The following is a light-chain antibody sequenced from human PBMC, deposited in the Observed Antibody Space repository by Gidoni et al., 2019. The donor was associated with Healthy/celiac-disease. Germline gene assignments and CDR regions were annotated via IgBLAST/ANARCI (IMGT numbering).Light chain of an antibody. Sequence: IVMTQSPLSLPVTPGEPASIPCRSSQSLLHSNGYNYLDWYLQKPGQSPQLLIYLGSSRASGVPDRFSGSGSGTDFTLKISRVEAEDVGVYYCMQALQTPVTFXQXTKLEIK. CDR2: LGS. V-gene: IGKV2-28*01. CDR1: QSLLHSNGYNY. J-gene: IGKJ2*01. CDR3: MQALQTPVT.